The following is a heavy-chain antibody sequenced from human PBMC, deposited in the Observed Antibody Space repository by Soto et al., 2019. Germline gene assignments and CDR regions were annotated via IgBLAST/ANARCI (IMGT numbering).Heavy chain of an antibody. CDR2: ISSRSSTI. CDR1: GFSFSTYN. J-gene: IGHJ4*02. V-gene: IGHV3-48*02. CDR3: ARAIAVGSTSLDY. Sequence: GGSLRLSCAASGFSFSTYNMNWVRQAPGRGLEWVSYISSRSSTIYHADSVKGRFTISRDNAKNSLYLQMDSLRDEDTAVYFCARAIAVGSTSLDYWGLGTRVTVS. D-gene: IGHD6-19*01.